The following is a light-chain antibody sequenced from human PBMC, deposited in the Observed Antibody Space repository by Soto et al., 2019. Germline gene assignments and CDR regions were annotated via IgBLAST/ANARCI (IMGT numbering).Light chain of an antibody. CDR1: QSVSSN. J-gene: IGKJ4*01. CDR3: QQYNNWPLT. V-gene: IGKV3-15*01. CDR2: GAS. Sequence: EMVMTQSPATLSVSPGERATLSCRASQSVSSNLAWYQQKPGQVPGLLIYGASTRATGIPARFSGSGSGTEFTLAISSLQSEDFAVYYCQQYNNWPLTFGGGTKVEIK.